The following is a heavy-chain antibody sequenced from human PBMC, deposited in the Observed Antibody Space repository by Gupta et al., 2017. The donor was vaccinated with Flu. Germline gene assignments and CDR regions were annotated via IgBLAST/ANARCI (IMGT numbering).Heavy chain of an antibody. CDR3: SFGMGSSWYFGAAY. CDR1: DYA. V-gene: IGHV3-9*01. J-gene: IGHJ4*02. Sequence: DYAMHWVRQTPGKGLEWVAGISWNSDSVGYGDSVKGRFSISRDNAKNSLFLEMNSLRHEDTAFYYCSFGMGSSWYFGAAYCGQGTLVSVSS. CDR2: ISWNSDSV. D-gene: IGHD6-13*01.